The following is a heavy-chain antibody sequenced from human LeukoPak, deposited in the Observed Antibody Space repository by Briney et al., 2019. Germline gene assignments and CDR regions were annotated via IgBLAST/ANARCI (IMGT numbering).Heavy chain of an antibody. J-gene: IGHJ6*03. CDR2: LSSYNGNT. D-gene: IGHD3-3*01. Sequence: ASVKVSCKASGYTFTSYGICWVRQAPGQGLEWMGWLSSYNGNTNYAQKFQGRVTMTTDTSTSTAYMDLRSLRSDDTAVYYCARAPRITILGVVTSYCYYMVVWGKGTTVTVSS. CDR1: GYTFTSYG. CDR3: ARAPRITILGVVTSYCYYMVV. V-gene: IGHV1-18*01.